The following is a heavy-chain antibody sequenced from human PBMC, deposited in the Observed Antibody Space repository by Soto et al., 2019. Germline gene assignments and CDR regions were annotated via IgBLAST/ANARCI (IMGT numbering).Heavy chain of an antibody. Sequence: PGGSLRLSCAASGVTFSSYAMSWVRQAPGKGLEWVSAISGSGGSTYYADSVKGRFTISRDNSKNTLYLQMNSLRAEDTAVYYCAKDWGYCSSTSCYDGYFDYWGQGTLVTVSS. CDR3: AKDWGYCSSTSCYDGYFDY. CDR2: ISGSGGST. V-gene: IGHV3-23*01. D-gene: IGHD2-2*01. J-gene: IGHJ4*02. CDR1: GVTFSSYA.